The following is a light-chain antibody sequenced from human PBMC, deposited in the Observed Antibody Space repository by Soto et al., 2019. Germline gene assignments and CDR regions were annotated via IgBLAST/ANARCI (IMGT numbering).Light chain of an antibody. Sequence: QSVLTQPPSASGSPGQSVTISCTGTSSDVGGYDYVSWFQHHPGKAPKLILFEVSERPSGVPDRFSGSKSGNTASLTVSGLQAEDEADYYCSSYAGSNNLGVFGGGTKLTVL. CDR3: SSYAGSNNLGV. V-gene: IGLV2-8*01. J-gene: IGLJ2*01. CDR2: EVS. CDR1: SSDVGGYDY.